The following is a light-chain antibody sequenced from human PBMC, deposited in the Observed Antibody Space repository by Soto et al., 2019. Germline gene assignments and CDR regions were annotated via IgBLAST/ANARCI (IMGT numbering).Light chain of an antibody. V-gene: IGLV2-14*03. CDR2: DVN. CDR1: SSDVGGYNY. Sequence: QSVLTQPASVSGSPGQSIAISCTGTSSDVGGYNYVSWYQQHPGKAPKVMIYDVNNRPSGVSDRFSGSKSGNTASLTISGLQADDEADYYCSSYTSGSLDVFGTGTKVT. J-gene: IGLJ1*01. CDR3: SSYTSGSLDV.